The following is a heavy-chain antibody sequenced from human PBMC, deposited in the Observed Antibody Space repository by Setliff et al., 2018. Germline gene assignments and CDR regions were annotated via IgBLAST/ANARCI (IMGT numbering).Heavy chain of an antibody. CDR3: ARGPAGTYAFDI. CDR2: INPNSGGT. V-gene: IGHV1-2*04. CDR1: GGTFSSYA. J-gene: IGHJ3*02. Sequence: ASVKVSCKASGGTFSSYAISWVRQAPGQGLEWMGWINPNSGGTNYAQKFQGWVTMTRDTSMSTAYMELSRLRSDDTAVYYCARGPAGTYAFDIWGQGTMVTVSS. D-gene: IGHD1-7*01.